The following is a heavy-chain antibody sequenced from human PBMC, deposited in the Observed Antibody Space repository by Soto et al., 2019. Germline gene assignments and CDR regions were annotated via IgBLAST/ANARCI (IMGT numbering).Heavy chain of an antibody. V-gene: IGHV4-34*01. D-gene: IGHD2-15*01. CDR3: ARGGYLRSGYFDY. CDR2: INHSGST. CDR1: GGSFIGYY. J-gene: IGHJ4*02. Sequence: SSETLSLTCAVYGGSFIGYYWSWIRQPPGKGLEWIGEINHSGSTNYNPSLKSRVTISVDTSKNQFSLKLSSVTAADTAVYYCARGGYLRSGYFDYWGQGTQVTVSS.